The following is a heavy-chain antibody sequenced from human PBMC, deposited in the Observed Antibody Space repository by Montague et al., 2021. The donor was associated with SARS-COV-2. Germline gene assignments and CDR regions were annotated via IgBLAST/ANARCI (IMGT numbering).Heavy chain of an antibody. Sequence: SETLSLTCTVSGGSIGNYYWCWVRQPAGKGPEWIGRIYNTGATSYNPSLKSRVTMSVDTSKNQLSLDLTSVTVADTAVYYCSSDGGGFVYYLFDLWGRGTAVTVSS. CDR1: GGSIGNYY. J-gene: IGHJ2*01. CDR3: SSDGGGFVYYLFDL. CDR2: IYNTGAT. D-gene: IGHD5/OR15-5a*01. V-gene: IGHV4-4*07.